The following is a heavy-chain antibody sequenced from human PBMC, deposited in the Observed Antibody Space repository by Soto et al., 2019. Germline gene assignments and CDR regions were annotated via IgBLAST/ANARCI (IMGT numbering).Heavy chain of an antibody. CDR2: IYYSGST. CDR1: GGSVSSGSYY. V-gene: IGHV4-61*01. Sequence: PSETLSLTCTVSGGSVSSGSYYWSWIRQPPGKGLEWIGYIYYSGSTNYNPSLKSRVTISVDTSKNQFSLKLSSVTAADTAVYYCARGAKPGDFWSGYYYYYYYGMDVWGQGTTVTVSS. D-gene: IGHD3-3*01. J-gene: IGHJ6*02. CDR3: ARGAKPGDFWSGYYYYYYYGMDV.